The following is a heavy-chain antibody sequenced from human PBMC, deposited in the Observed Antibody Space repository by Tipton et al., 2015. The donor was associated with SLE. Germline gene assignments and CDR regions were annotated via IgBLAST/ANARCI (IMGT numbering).Heavy chain of an antibody. CDR3: AREPKAVAKPHYSW. CDR1: GGSISSGSYY. D-gene: IGHD6-19*01. J-gene: IGHJ4*02. Sequence: TLSLTCTVSGGSISSGSYYWSWIRQPAGKGLEWIGYIYTSGSTNYNPSLKSRVTISADTSKNQFSLKLSSVTAADTAVYYCAREPKAVAKPHYSWWGQGTLVTVSS. V-gene: IGHV4-61*09. CDR2: IYTSGST.